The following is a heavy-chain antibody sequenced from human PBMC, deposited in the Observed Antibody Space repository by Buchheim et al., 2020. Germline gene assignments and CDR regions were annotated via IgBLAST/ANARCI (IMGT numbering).Heavy chain of an antibody. CDR3: ARVAPLRFLEWLGEELDYGMDV. CDR1: GGSISSGDHY. Sequence: QVQLQESGPGLVKPSQTLSLTCTVSGGSISSGDHYWSWIRQPPGKGLAWIGYLYYSGSTYYNPSLKSRVTISGHTSKKQFNPKLNSVTDADTAVYYCARVAPLRFLEWLGEELDYGMDVWGQGTT. V-gene: IGHV4-30-4*01. D-gene: IGHD3-3*01. CDR2: LYYSGST. J-gene: IGHJ6*02.